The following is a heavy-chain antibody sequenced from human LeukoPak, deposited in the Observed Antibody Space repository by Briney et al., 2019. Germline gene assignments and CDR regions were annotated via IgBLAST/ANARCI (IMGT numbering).Heavy chain of an antibody. CDR1: GGSIRSSYYY. J-gene: IGHJ4*02. V-gene: IGHV4-39*07. Sequence: SETLSLTCTVSGGSIRSSYYYWGWIRQPPGKGLEWIGSIYDSGSTYYNPSLKSRVTISVDTSKNQFSLKLSSVTAADTAVYYCASSSSGSYQLHDYWGQGTLVTVSS. CDR2: IYDSGST. D-gene: IGHD1-26*01. CDR3: ASSSSGSYQLHDY.